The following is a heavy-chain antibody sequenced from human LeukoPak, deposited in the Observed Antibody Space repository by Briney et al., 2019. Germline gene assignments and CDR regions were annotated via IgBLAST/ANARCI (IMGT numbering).Heavy chain of an antibody. V-gene: IGHV3-30*02. D-gene: IGHD3-10*01. CDR1: GFTFSSYG. J-gene: IGHJ6*03. CDR3: AKDSYGSGSYFRLYYYYYMDV. CDR2: IRYDGSNK. Sequence: GGSLRLSCAASGFTFSSYGMHWVRQAPGKGLEWVAFIRYDGSNKYYADSVKGRFTIPRDNSKNTLYLQMNSLRAEDTAVYYCAKDSYGSGSYFRLYYYYYMDVWGKGTAVTISS.